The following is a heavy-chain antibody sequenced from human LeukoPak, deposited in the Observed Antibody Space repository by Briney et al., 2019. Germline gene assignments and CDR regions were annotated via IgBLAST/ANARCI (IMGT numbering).Heavy chain of an antibody. J-gene: IGHJ4*02. CDR1: GYTFTSYA. Sequence: ASVKVSCKASGYTFTSYAMHWVGQAPGQRLECMGWINTGNGNTKYSQKFQGRVTITRDTSASTAYMDLSSLRAEDTAVYYCARNTETAIPLPYYFDYWGQGTLVTVSS. D-gene: IGHD2-21*02. V-gene: IGHV1-3*04. CDR2: INTGNGNT. CDR3: ARNTETAIPLPYYFDY.